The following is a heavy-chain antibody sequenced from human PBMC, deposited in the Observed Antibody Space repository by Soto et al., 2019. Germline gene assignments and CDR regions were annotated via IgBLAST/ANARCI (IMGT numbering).Heavy chain of an antibody. CDR3: ARARSKRDAFDI. J-gene: IGHJ3*02. D-gene: IGHD3-10*01. Sequence: ASVKVSCKASGYTFTSYYMHWVRQAPGQGLEWMGIINPSGGSTSYAQKFQGRVTMTRDTSTSTVYMELRSLRSDDTAVYYCARARSKRDAFDIWGQGTMVTVSS. CDR1: GYTFTSYY. CDR2: INPSGGST. V-gene: IGHV1-46*01.